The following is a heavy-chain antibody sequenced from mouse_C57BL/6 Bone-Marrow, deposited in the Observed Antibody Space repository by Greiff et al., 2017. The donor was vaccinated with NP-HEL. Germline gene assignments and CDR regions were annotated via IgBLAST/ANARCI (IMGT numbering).Heavy chain of an antibody. CDR1: GYTFTSYW. CDR2: IHPSDSDT. D-gene: IGHD1-1*01. CDR3: AMHYYGSSFHYFDY. J-gene: IGHJ2*01. Sequence: VQLQQSGAELVKPGASVKVSCKASGYTFTSYWMHWVKQRPGQGLEWIGRIHPSDSDTNYNQKFKGKATLTVDKSSSTAYMQLRSLTSEDSAVYYCAMHYYGSSFHYFDYWGQGTTLTVSS. V-gene: IGHV1-74*01.